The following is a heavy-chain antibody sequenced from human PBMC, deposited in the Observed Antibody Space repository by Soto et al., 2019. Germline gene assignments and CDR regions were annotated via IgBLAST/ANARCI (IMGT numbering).Heavy chain of an antibody. Sequence: PSETLSLTCTVSGGSISSGGYYWSWIRQHPGKGLEWIGYIYYSGSTYYNPSLKSRVTISVDTSKNQFSLKLSSVTAADTAVYYCAREGYGPCVGYFDLWGRGTLVTVSS. J-gene: IGHJ2*01. CDR2: IYYSGST. D-gene: IGHD1-1*01. CDR3: AREGYGPCVGYFDL. CDR1: GGSISSGGYY. V-gene: IGHV4-31*03.